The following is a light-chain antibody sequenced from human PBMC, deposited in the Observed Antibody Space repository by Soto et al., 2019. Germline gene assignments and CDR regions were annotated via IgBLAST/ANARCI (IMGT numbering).Light chain of an antibody. J-gene: IGKJ1*01. CDR3: MQALQTPRT. CDR1: QSLLHSNGYNY. CDR2: LGS. Sequence: DIVMTQSPISLPVTPGEPASISCRSSQSLLHSNGYNYLDWYLQKPGQSPQLLIYLGSNRASGVPDRFIGGGSGADFTLKISRVEAEDVGVYYCMQALQTPRTFGQGTKVEIK. V-gene: IGKV2-28*01.